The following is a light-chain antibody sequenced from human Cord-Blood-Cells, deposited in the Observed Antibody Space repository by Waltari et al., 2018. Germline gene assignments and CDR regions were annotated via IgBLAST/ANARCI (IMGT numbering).Light chain of an antibody. CDR2: DTS. Sequence: QPVVPQEPSLPGSPGGLVTPTCGSRPGVVPSGLQPYWFQQRPGHAPRTLIYDTSNKHSWPPARFSGSLLGGKAALTLSGAQPEDEAEYYCLLSYSGARVFGGGTKLTVL. CDR3: LLSYSGARV. V-gene: IGLV7-46*01. J-gene: IGLJ3*02. CDR1: PGVVPSGLQ.